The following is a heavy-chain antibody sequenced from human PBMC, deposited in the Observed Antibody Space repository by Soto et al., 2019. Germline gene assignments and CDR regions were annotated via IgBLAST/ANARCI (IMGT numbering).Heavy chain of an antibody. CDR3: ARDDTDTAMVNYYYYYMDV. CDR1: GYTFTSYG. Sequence: QVPLVQSGAEVKKPGASVKVSCKASGYTFTSYGISWVRQAPGQGLEWMGWISAYNGNTNYAQKLQGRVTMTTDTSTSTAYMELRSLRSDDTAVYYCARDDTDTAMVNYYYYYMDVWGKGTTVTVSS. J-gene: IGHJ6*03. CDR2: ISAYNGNT. V-gene: IGHV1-18*01. D-gene: IGHD5-18*01.